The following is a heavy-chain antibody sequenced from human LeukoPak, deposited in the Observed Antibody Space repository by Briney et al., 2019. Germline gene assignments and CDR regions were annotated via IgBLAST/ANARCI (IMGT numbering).Heavy chain of an antibody. CDR2: ISGSGGST. CDR1: GFTFSSYA. D-gene: IGHD3-22*01. V-gene: IGHV3-23*01. Sequence: GGSLRLSYAASGFTFSSYAMSWVRQAPGKGLEWVSSISGSGGSTYYADSVKGRFTISRDNSKNTLDLQMSSLRAEDTAVFYCAKESRDSSGWEIDYWGQGTLVTVSS. J-gene: IGHJ4*02. CDR3: AKESRDSSGWEIDY.